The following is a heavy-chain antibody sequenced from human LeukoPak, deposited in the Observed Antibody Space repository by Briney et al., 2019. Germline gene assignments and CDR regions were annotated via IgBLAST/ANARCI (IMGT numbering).Heavy chain of an antibody. V-gene: IGHV6-1*01. J-gene: IGHJ6*02. CDR1: GDSVSSNSAA. D-gene: IGHD2-8*02. CDR3: ARAPGGPQDYYYYGMDV. Sequence: SQTLSLTCAISGDSVSSNSAAWNWIRQSPSRGLEWLGRTYYRSKWYNDYAVSVKSRITINPDTSKNQFSLQLNSVTPEDTAVYYCARAPGGPQDYYYYGMDVWGQGTTVTVSS. CDR2: TYYRSKWYN.